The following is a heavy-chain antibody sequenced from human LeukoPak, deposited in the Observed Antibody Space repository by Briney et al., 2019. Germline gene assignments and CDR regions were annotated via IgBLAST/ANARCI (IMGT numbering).Heavy chain of an antibody. V-gene: IGHV3-66*01. D-gene: IGHD5-18*01. J-gene: IGHJ4*02. CDR1: GFTISANF. Sequence: PVRSLRLSCAASGFTISANFMSWVRQAPGKGLEWVSIMYSVGSTFYADSVKGRFTISRDPSKNSLDLQMDSLRVDDTAVYYCARYLGGYSYGFGGDLWGQGTLVTVSS. CDR2: MYSVGST. CDR3: ARYLGGYSYGFGGDL.